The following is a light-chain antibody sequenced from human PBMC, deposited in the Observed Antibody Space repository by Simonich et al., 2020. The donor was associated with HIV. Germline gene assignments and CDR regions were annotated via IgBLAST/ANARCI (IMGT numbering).Light chain of an antibody. CDR2: DAS. Sequence: EIVLTQSPGTLSLSPGERATLSCRASQSVSSSYLAWSQQKPGLAPRLLIYDASSRATGIPDRFSGIGSGTDFTLTISRLEPEDFAVYYCQQYGRSPPITFGQGTRLEIK. CDR3: QQYGRSPPIT. J-gene: IGKJ5*01. V-gene: IGKV3D-20*01. CDR1: QSVSSSY.